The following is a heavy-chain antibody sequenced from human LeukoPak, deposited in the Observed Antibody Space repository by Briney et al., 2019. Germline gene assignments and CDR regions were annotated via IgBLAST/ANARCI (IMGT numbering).Heavy chain of an antibody. J-gene: IGHJ3*02. Sequence: GASVKVSCKASRYTFTSYSISWVRQAPGQGLEWMGWIIPYNGDTNYGQKFQGRVTMTADTSTSTAYMELRSLRSDDTAIYYCARPPGTYDSSARGDAFDIWGQGTMVTVSS. CDR1: RYTFTSYS. CDR3: ARPPGTYDSSARGDAFDI. CDR2: IIPYNGDT. D-gene: IGHD3-22*01. V-gene: IGHV1-18*04.